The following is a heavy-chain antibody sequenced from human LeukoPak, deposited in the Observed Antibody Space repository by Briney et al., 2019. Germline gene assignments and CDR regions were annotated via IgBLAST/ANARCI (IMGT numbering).Heavy chain of an antibody. CDR3: ARDLGDVDTAMGYFDY. CDR1: VGTFISYA. CDR2: IIPIFGIA. V-gene: IGHV1-69*01. J-gene: IGHJ4*02. D-gene: IGHD5-18*01. Sequence: SVKVSCKGSVGTFISYAISGVGQARGQGGEWMGGIIPIFGIANNAQKFQGRVTITADESTTTAYMELSSLRSEDPAVYYCARDLGDVDTAMGYFDYWGQGTLVTVSS.